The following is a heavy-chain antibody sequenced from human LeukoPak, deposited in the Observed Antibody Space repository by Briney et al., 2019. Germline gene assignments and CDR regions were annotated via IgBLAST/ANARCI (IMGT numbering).Heavy chain of an antibody. V-gene: IGHV3-23*01. CDR2: ISGSGGST. J-gene: IGHJ4*02. CDR3: AKDRVWGN. Sequence: GGSLRLSCTASGFILNNYGIDWVRQAPGKGLEWVSAISGSGGSTYYADSVKGRFTISRDNSKNTLYLQMNSLRAEDTALYYCAKDRVWGNWGQGTPVSVSS. CDR1: GFILNNYG. D-gene: IGHD3-16*01.